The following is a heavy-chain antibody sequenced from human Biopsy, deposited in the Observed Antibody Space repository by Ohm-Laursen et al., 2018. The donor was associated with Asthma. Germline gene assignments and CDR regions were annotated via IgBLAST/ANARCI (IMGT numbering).Heavy chain of an antibody. CDR2: VNTGNGAT. J-gene: IGHJ3*01. Sequence: AASVKVSCKASGYNFISLAIHWVRQAPGQRLEWMGWVNTGNGATKYSQKFQGRVTITRDTSASTAYMELRCLRSEDTATYYCARTYYDFLTGQVKDVFGVWGQGTMVTVSS. CDR3: ARTYYDFLTGQVKDVFGV. D-gene: IGHD3-9*01. CDR1: GYNFISLA. V-gene: IGHV1-3*04.